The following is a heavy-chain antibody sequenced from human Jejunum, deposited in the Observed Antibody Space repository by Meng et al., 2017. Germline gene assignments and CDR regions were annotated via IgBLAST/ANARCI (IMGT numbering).Heavy chain of an antibody. CDR2: ISIEGYT. J-gene: IGHJ4*02. V-gene: IGHV3-66*02. CDR1: QFTVSSDF. CDR3: ARGRGGY. D-gene: IGHD3-10*01. Sequence: GESLKISCAASQFTVSSDFMSWVRQAPGKGLECVSLISIEGYTYYADSVEGRFTISRDKSKNTLYLQMNSLRSEDTAVYYCARGRGGYWGQGTLVTVSS.